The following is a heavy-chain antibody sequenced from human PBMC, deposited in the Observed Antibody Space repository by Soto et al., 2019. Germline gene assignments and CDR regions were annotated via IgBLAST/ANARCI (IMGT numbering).Heavy chain of an antibody. Sequence: EVQLVESGGGLVKPGGSLRLSCAASGFTFSSYSMNWVRQAAGKGLEWVSSISSSSSYIYYASSVKGRFTISRDNAKNSRYLQTQSLRAEDTAVYYCARDLHTSSSGYFGYWGQGTLVTFSS. CDR3: ARDLHTSSSGYFGY. CDR1: GFTFSSYS. V-gene: IGHV3-21*01. CDR2: ISSSSSYI. J-gene: IGHJ4*02. D-gene: IGHD6-6*01.